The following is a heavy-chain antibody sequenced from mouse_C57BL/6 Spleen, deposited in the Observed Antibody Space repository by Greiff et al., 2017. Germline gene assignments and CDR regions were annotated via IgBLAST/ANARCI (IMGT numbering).Heavy chain of an antibody. D-gene: IGHD2-4*01. CDR2: IDPSDSYT. CDR3: ARPYDYSWFAY. Sequence: QVQLQQPGAELVRPGTSVKLSCKASGYTFTSYWMHWVKQRPGQGLEWIGVIDPSDSYTNYNQKFKGKATLTVDKSSSTAYMQLSSLTSEDSAVYYCARPYDYSWFAYWGQGTLVTVSA. J-gene: IGHJ3*01. CDR1: GYTFTSYW. V-gene: IGHV1-59*01.